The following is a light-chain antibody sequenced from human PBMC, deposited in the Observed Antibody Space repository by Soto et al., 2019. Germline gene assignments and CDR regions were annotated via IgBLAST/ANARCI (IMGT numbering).Light chain of an antibody. Sequence: DIPMTQSPSSLSASVGDRVTITCRASQGISNYLAWYQQKPGKVPKLLIYAASTLQSGVPSRFSGSGSGTDFTLTIGSLQPEDVATYYCQKYNSAPRTFGQGTRVEIK. J-gene: IGKJ1*01. V-gene: IGKV1-27*01. CDR3: QKYNSAPRT. CDR2: AAS. CDR1: QGISNY.